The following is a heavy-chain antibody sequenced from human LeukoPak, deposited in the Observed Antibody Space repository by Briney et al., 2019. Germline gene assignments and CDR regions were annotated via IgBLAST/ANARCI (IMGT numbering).Heavy chain of an antibody. V-gene: IGHV4-34*01. Sequence: SETLSLTCAVYGGSFSGYYWSWIRQPPGKGLEWIGEINHSGSTNYNPSLKSRVTISVDTSKNQFSLKLSSVTAADTAVYYCAREETYYYGSGSYYFDYWGQGTLVTVSS. CDR2: INHSGST. CDR3: AREETYYYGSGSYYFDY. CDR1: GGSFSGYY. D-gene: IGHD3-10*01. J-gene: IGHJ4*02.